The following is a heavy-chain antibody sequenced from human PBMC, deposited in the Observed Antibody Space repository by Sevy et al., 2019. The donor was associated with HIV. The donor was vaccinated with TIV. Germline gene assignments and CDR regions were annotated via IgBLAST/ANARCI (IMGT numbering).Heavy chain of an antibody. J-gene: IGHJ5*01. CDR2: SSWNSGSI. V-gene: IGHV3-9*01. CDR3: VKGIGYSNGWYSWFDS. Sequence: GGSLRLSCVASGFTFDDYAMHWVRQAPGKGPEWVSGSSWNSGSIGYAESVKGRYTISRDNAKNTQYLEMNSLRVEDTALNYCVKGIGYSNGWYSWFDSWGQGTLVTVFS. D-gene: IGHD6-19*01. CDR1: GFTFDDYA.